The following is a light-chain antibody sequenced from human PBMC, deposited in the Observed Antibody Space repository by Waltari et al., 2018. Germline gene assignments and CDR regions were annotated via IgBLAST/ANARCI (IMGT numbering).Light chain of an antibody. Sequence: IQMTQSPTSLSASVGDRVTITCRTNQSISNYLNWYQQKPGRAPKLLIYGASTLKAGVPSRFSGSGSGEDFTLTISSLQTEDFATYYCQQSYSNMYTFGQGTK. J-gene: IGKJ2*01. V-gene: IGKV1-39*01. CDR2: GAS. CDR3: QQSYSNMYT. CDR1: QSISNY.